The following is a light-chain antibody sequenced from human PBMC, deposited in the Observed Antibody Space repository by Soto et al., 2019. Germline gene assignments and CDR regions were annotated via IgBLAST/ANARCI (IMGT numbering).Light chain of an antibody. CDR3: QQSYFTPA. CDR1: QTIGTN. V-gene: IGKV1-39*01. Sequence: DIQMTQAPSSLSASAGDKVTISCRAGQTIGTNLNWYQQRPGKAPKLLIFGASSLQSGVPSRFIGSGSGTDFTLTISGVQHEDFATYYCQQSYFTPAFGQGTKVEFK. CDR2: GAS. J-gene: IGKJ1*01.